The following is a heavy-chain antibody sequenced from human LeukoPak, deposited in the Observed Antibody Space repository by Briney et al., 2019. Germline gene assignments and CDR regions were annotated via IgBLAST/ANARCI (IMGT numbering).Heavy chain of an antibody. CDR3: AREGYYDSSGYYYPAFDI. CDR1: GFTFSSYA. Sequence: GGSLRLSCAASGFTFSSYAMHWVRQAPGKGLEWVAVISYDGSNKYYADSVKGRFTISRDNSKNTLYLQMNSLRAEDTAVYYCAREGYYDSSGYYYPAFDIWGQGTMVTVSS. D-gene: IGHD3-22*01. V-gene: IGHV3-30-3*01. CDR2: ISYDGSNK. J-gene: IGHJ3*02.